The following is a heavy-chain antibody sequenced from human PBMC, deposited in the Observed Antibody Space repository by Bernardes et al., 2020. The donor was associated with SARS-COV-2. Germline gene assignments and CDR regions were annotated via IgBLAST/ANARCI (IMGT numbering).Heavy chain of an antibody. J-gene: IGHJ4*02. CDR2: MNHNTGGS. CDR1: GYTFISYD. D-gene: IGHD3-10*01. CDR3: ARRGYNHGSGTQHVAGY. Sequence: ASVQVSCKASGYTFISYDLNSVRQATGQGLEWMGWMNHNTGGSRYAPKFQGRVTMTRNTYIHTAYMELSSLRPEEPDVYYCARRGYNHGSGTQHVAGYWGQGTLVTVSS. V-gene: IGHV1-8*01.